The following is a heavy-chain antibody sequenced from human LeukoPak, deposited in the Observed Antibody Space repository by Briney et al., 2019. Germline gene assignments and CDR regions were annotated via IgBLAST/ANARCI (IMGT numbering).Heavy chain of an antibody. V-gene: IGHV4-31*03. J-gene: IGHJ4*02. Sequence: TLSLTCTVXXXXISXXVKYWXWXRQHPXXGLXXXXYIYHSGRSYYNPSLKSRITMSVDTSKNQFSLNLSSVTAADTAVYYCARDQVECTGGTCQSRVGFDLWGQGTLVTVSS. CDR1: XXXISXXVKY. D-gene: IGHD2-8*02. CDR2: IYHSGRS. CDR3: ARDQVECTGGTCQSRVGFDL.